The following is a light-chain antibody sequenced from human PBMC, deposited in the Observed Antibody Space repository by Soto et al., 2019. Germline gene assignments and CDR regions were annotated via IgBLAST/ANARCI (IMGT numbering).Light chain of an antibody. J-gene: IGLJ2*01. Sequence: QPVLTQPPSASGTPGQRVSISCSGSSSTIGSNTVNWYQQLPGTAPKVLIYETNQRPSGVPDRFSGSKSGSSASLAISKLQSEDEADYYCATWNDRMNGWVFGGGTKLTVL. CDR2: ETN. V-gene: IGLV1-44*01. CDR1: SSTIGSNT. CDR3: ATWNDRMNGWV.